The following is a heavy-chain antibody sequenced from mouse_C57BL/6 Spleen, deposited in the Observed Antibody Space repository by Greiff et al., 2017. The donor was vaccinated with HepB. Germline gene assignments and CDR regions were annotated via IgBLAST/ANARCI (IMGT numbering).Heavy chain of an antibody. CDR1: GYSITSGYY. CDR3: ARDTDY. V-gene: IGHV3-6*01. Sequence: EVQLQQSGPGLVKPSQSLSLTCSVTGYSITSGYYWNWIRQFPGNKLEWMGYISYDGSNNYNPSLKNRISITRDTSKNQFFLKLNSVTTEDTATYYCARDTDYWGQGTTLTVSS. CDR2: ISYDGSN. J-gene: IGHJ2*01.